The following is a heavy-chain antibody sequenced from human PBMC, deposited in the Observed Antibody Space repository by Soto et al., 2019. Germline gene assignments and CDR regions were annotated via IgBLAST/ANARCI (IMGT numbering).Heavy chain of an antibody. Sequence: QVQLVQSGAEVKKPGASVKVSCKASGYTFTSYGISWVRQAPGQGLEWMGWISAYNGNTNDAQKLQGRVTMTTDTSTSTAYMELRSLRSDDTAVYYCARVRLKWELEYNWFDPWGQGTLVTVSS. D-gene: IGHD1-26*01. J-gene: IGHJ5*02. CDR3: ARVRLKWELEYNWFDP. CDR2: ISAYNGNT. V-gene: IGHV1-18*01. CDR1: GYTFTSYG.